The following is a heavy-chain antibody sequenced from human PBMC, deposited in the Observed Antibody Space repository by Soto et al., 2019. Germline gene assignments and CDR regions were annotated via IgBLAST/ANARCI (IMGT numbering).Heavy chain of an antibody. CDR2: IYYSGST. D-gene: IGHD5-18*01. V-gene: IGHV4-59*01. Sequence: PSETLSLTCTFSGGSISSYYWSWIRQPPGKGLEWIGYIYYSGSTNYNPSLKSRVTISVDTSKNQFSLKLSSVTAADTAVYYCARAGYSYGEDAFDIWGQGTMVTVSS. CDR3: ARAGYSYGEDAFDI. J-gene: IGHJ3*02. CDR1: GGSISSYY.